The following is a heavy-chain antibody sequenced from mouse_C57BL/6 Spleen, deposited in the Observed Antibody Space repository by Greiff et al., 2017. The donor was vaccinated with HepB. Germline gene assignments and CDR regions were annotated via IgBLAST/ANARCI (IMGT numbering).Heavy chain of an antibody. D-gene: IGHD1-1*01. Sequence: EVMLVESGGGLVKPGGSLKLSCAASGFTFSDYGMHWVRQAPEKGLEWVAYISSGSSTIYYADTVKGRFTISRDNAKTTLFLKMTSLRSEDTAMDYCARGHYDGSSYRYFDVWGTGTTVTVSS. V-gene: IGHV5-17*01. J-gene: IGHJ1*03. CDR1: GFTFSDYG. CDR3: ARGHYDGSSYRYFDV. CDR2: ISSGSSTI.